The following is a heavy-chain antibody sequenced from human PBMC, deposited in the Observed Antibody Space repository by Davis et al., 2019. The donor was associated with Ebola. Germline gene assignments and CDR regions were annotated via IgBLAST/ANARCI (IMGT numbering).Heavy chain of an antibody. CDR3: TAYDSTFRNY. CDR2: ISWDGRST. V-gene: IGHV3-43D*03. Sequence: GESLQISCAAPGFTFGDYAMHWVRQAPGKGLEWVSLISWDGRSTAYAVSVRDRFSISRDNSRNFLYLQMNGLRAEDTALYYCTAYDSTFRNYWGQGTLVTVSS. CDR1: GFTFGDYA. D-gene: IGHD3-22*01. J-gene: IGHJ4*02.